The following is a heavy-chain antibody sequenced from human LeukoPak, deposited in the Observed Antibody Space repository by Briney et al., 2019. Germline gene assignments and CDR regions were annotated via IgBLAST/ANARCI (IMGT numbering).Heavy chain of an antibody. J-gene: IGHJ3*02. D-gene: IGHD6-13*01. Sequence: GASVKVSCKASGGTFSSYAISWVRQAPGQGLEWMGRIIPILGIANYAQKFQGRVTITADKSTSTAYMELSSLRSEDTAVYYCARTGVAAASDAFDIWGQGTMVTVSS. CDR3: ARTGVAAASDAFDI. V-gene: IGHV1-69*04. CDR2: IIPILGIA. CDR1: GGTFSSYA.